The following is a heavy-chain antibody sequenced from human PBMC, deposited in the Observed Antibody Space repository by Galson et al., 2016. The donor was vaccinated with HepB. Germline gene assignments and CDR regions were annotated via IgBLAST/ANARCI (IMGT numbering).Heavy chain of an antibody. CDR1: GGSFNAYY. D-gene: IGHD2-15*01. V-gene: IGHV4-34*01. J-gene: IGHJ3*02. CDR3: ATGYCSGGSCYSGAFHI. Sequence: SETLSLTCAVYGGSFNAYYWTWIRQAPGKGLEWIGEINYTGSTKYNPSLKSRVNISVDTSENQFSLKLRSMTAADTAMYYCATGYCSGGSCYSGAFHIWGQGTMVTVSS. CDR2: INYTGST.